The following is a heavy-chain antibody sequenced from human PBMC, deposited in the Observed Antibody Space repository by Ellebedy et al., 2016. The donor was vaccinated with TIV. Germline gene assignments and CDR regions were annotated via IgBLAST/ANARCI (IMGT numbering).Heavy chain of an antibody. CDR2: ISYDGSNR. CDR1: EFSFSGYG. CDR3: AKDRRRCSGGSCYGMDV. D-gene: IGHD2-15*01. Sequence: GGSLRLSCAASEFSFSGYGMHWVRQAPGKGLEWVAVISYDGSNRYYADSVKGQFTISRDNSKNRPYLQMNSLRAEDTAVYYCAKDRRRCSGGSCYGMDVWGQGTTVTVSS. V-gene: IGHV3-30*18. J-gene: IGHJ6*02.